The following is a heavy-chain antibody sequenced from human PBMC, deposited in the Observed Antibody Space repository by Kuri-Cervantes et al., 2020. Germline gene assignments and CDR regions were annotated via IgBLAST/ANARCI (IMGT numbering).Heavy chain of an antibody. J-gene: IGHJ3*01. CDR1: GDSVSSNSAA. V-gene: IGHV6-1*01. Sequence: LRLSCAISGDSVSSNSAAWNWIRQSPSRGLEWLGRTYYRSEWYSDYAVSVKGRIIINPDTSKNQFSLHLNSVIPEDTAVYYCARDGGYRYGDAFDFWGRGTRVTVSS. CDR2: TYYRSEWYS. D-gene: IGHD5-18*01. CDR3: ARDGGYRYGDAFDF.